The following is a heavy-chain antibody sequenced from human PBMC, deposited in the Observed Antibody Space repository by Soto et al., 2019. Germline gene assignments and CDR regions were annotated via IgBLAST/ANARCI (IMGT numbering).Heavy chain of an antibody. D-gene: IGHD4-17*01. CDR3: AGSTYYYYYGMDV. V-gene: IGHV4-30-4*01. CDR1: GGSISSGDYY. CDR2: IYYSGST. Sequence: SETLSLTCSVSGGSISSGDYYWSWIRQPPGKGLEWIGYIYYSGSTYYNPSLKSRVTISVDTSKNQFSLKLNSVTAADTAVYYCAGSTYYYYYGMDVWGQGTTVTVSS. J-gene: IGHJ6*02.